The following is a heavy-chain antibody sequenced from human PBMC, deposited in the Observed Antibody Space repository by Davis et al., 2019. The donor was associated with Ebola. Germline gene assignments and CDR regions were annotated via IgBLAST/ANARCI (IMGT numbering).Heavy chain of an antibody. CDR2: IIPTSARE. J-gene: IGHJ4*02. Sequence: AASVKVSCKASGGTLRNHGISWVRQAPGQGLEWMGGIIPTSAREEYAHKFHGRVTITADESTSTAYMELTSLRSEDTAVYYCARDSGYSDYWGQGTLVTVSS. V-gene: IGHV1-69*13. D-gene: IGHD3-10*01. CDR3: ARDSGYSDY. CDR1: GGTLRNHG.